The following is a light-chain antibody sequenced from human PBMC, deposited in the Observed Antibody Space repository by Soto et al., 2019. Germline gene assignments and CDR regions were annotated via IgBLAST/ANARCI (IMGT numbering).Light chain of an antibody. J-gene: IGKJ4*01. V-gene: IGKV1-5*03. CDR1: QTIGPW. Sequence: DIPLTGGPSSFAGPVGDRVTISCRGSQTIGPWLAWYQQKPGKAPNLLIYKASSLESGVPSRFSGRGSGTEFTLTISSLQPDDLATYYCRQYNSYPLAFGGGTKVDNK. CDR2: KAS. CDR3: RQYNSYPLA.